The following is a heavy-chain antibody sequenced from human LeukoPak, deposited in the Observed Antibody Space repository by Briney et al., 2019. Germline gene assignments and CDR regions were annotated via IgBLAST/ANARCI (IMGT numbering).Heavy chain of an antibody. D-gene: IGHD6-19*01. V-gene: IGHV3-48*04. CDR1: GFTFSSYA. J-gene: IGHJ4*02. CDR2: ISSSGTTR. Sequence: GGSLRLSCAASGFTFSSYAMSWVRQAPGKGLEWVSYISSSGTTRYYADSVKGRFTISRDNAKNSLYLQLNSLRAEDTAVYYCAIKPGYNNGPVYWGQGALVTVSS. CDR3: AIKPGYNNGPVY.